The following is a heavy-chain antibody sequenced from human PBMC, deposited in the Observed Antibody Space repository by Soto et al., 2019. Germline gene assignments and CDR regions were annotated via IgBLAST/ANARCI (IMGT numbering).Heavy chain of an antibody. Sequence: SQTLSLTCAISGDSVSSNSAAWNWVRQSPSRGLEWLGRTYYRSKWYNDYAVSVKSRITINPDTSKNQFSLQLNSVTPEDTAVYYCARGTGFVVVPAANGAMYYGMDVWGQRTTVTVSS. CDR3: ARGTGFVVVPAANGAMYYGMDV. V-gene: IGHV6-1*01. D-gene: IGHD2-2*01. J-gene: IGHJ6*02. CDR2: TYYRSKWYN. CDR1: GDSVSSNSAA.